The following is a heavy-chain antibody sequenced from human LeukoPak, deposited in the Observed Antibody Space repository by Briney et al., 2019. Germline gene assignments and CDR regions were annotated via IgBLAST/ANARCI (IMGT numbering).Heavy chain of an antibody. D-gene: IGHD3-22*01. J-gene: IGHJ4*02. CDR3: ARHTPRPYYYDSSGYRPDFDY. CDR2: IYSGGST. Sequence: GGSLRLSCAASGFTVSSNYMSWVRQAPGKGLEWVSVIYSGGSTYYADSVKGRLTISRDNSKNTLYLQMNSLRAEDTAVYYCARHTPRPYYYDSSGYRPDFDYWGQGTLVTVSS. CDR1: GFTVSSNY. V-gene: IGHV3-53*01.